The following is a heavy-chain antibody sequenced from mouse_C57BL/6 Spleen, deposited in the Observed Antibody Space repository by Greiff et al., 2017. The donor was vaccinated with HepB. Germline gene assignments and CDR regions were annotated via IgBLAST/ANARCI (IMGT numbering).Heavy chain of an antibody. CDR1: GFNIKDDY. V-gene: IGHV14-4*01. D-gene: IGHD2-3*01. J-gene: IGHJ2*01. CDR3: ARSNDGYYGGFDY. Sequence: VQLKQSGAELVRPGASVKLSCTASGFNIKDDYMHWVKQRPEQGLEWIGWIDPENGDTEYASKFQGKATITADTSSNTAYLQLSSLTSEDSAVYYCARSNDGYYGGFDYWGQGTTLTVSS. CDR2: IDPENGDT.